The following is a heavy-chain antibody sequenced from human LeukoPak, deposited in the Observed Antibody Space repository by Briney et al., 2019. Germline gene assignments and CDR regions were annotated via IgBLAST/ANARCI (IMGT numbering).Heavy chain of an antibody. CDR2: IYYSGST. D-gene: IGHD3-22*01. CDR3: ASLAHYYDSSGYSLIDY. V-gene: IGHV4-59*12. CDR1: GGSISSYY. J-gene: IGHJ4*02. Sequence: SETLSLTCTVSGGSISSYYWSWIRQPPGKGLEWIGYIYYSGSTNYNPSLKSRVTISVDTSKNQFSLKLSSVTAADTAVYYCASLAHYYDSSGYSLIDYWGQGTLVTVSS.